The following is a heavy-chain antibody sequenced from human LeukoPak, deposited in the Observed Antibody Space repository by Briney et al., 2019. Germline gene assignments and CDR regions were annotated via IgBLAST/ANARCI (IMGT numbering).Heavy chain of an antibody. D-gene: IGHD3-22*01. CDR3: ARDYYDSSGYVERTGY. Sequence: ASVKVSCKASGYTFTSYGISWVRQAPGQGLEWMGWISAYNGNTNYAQKLQGRVTMTTDASTSTAYMELRSLRSDDTAMYYCARDYYDSSGYVERTGYWGQGTLVTVSS. J-gene: IGHJ4*02. CDR2: ISAYNGNT. V-gene: IGHV1-18*01. CDR1: GYTFTSYG.